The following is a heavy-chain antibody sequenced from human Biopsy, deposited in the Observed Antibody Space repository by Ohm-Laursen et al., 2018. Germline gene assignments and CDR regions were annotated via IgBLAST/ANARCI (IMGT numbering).Heavy chain of an antibody. V-gene: IGHV1-69*10. CDR3: ATPFQYYDSWGGYPPFDH. CDR2: IIAVFGLV. Sequence: SVKASCKASGGTFSNYAISWVRQAPGEGLGWMGGIIAVFGLVNYAPKFQGRVSITADKSTTTAYMELSNLKSEDTAVYYCATPFQYYDSWGGYPPFDHWGQGTLVTVSS. J-gene: IGHJ4*02. CDR1: GGTFSNYA. D-gene: IGHD3-3*01.